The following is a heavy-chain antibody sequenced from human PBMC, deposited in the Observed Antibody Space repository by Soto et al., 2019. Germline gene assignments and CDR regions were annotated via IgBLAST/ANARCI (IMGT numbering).Heavy chain of an antibody. CDR3: ASYFTLWEYYFDY. D-gene: IGHD1-26*01. Sequence: SGTLSLTCTVSGGSISSGDYYWSWIRQPPGKGLEWIGYIYYSGSTYYNPSLKSRVTISVDTSKNQFSLKLSSVTAADTAVYYCASYFTLWEYYFDYWGQGTLVTVSS. CDR2: IYYSGST. V-gene: IGHV4-30-4*01. CDR1: GGSISSGDYY. J-gene: IGHJ4*02.